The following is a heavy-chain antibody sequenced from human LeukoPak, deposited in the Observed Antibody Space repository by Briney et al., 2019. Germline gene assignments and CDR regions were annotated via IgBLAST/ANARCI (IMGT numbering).Heavy chain of an antibody. D-gene: IGHD6-19*01. V-gene: IGHV1-18*01. CDR2: VSGFHGKT. J-gene: IGHJ3*02. CDR1: GYPFSNFG. CDR3: ARDSPFLVAGTGDAFDI. Sequence: GASVKVSCKASGYPFSNFGISWVRQAPAHGLQWMGWVSGFHGKTTYAEILQGRVTITTDTSTSTAYMEFRSLRSDDTALYYCARDSPFLVAGTGDAFDIWGQGTMVTVSS.